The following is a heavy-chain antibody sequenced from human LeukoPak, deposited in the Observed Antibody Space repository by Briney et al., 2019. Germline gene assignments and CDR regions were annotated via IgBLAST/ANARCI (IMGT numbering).Heavy chain of an antibody. D-gene: IGHD1-26*01. CDR2: INPSGGST. CDR3: ARGGRWELPRPYAFDI. Sequence: ASVKVSCKASGYTFTNYYMHWVRQAPGQGLEWMGIINPSGGSTNYAQKFQGRVTMTTDTSTSTAYMELRSLRSDDTAVYYCARGGRWELPRPYAFDIWGQGTMVTVSS. V-gene: IGHV1-46*01. CDR1: GYTFTNYY. J-gene: IGHJ3*02.